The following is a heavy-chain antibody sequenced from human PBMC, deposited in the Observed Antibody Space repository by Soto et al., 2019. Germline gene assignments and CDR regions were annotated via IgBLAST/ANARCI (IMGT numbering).Heavy chain of an antibody. Sequence: EVQLLESGGGLVKPGGSLRLSCVASGFSFRNYAMNWVRQAPGKGLEWVSSISSASGYIFYGDSVKGRFTISRDNAENALYLQMSSLRTDDTGVYYCARASFDSSGWSYSGQGAQVTVSS. CDR2: ISSASGYI. D-gene: IGHD6-19*01. J-gene: IGHJ4*02. CDR1: GFSFRNYA. CDR3: ARASFDSSGWSY. V-gene: IGHV3-21*01.